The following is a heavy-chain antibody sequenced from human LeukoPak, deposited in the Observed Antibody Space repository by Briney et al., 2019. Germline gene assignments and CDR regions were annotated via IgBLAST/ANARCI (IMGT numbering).Heavy chain of an antibody. V-gene: IGHV4-39*01. Sequence: SETLSLTCTVSGGSISSRSYYWGWIRQPPGKGLEWIGIIYYSGSTYSNPSLRSRVTISVDTSKNQFSLKLSSVTAADTAVYYCARHVRKRGIAAAGTPGWFDPWGQGTLVTVSS. CDR3: ARHVRKRGIAAAGTPGWFDP. J-gene: IGHJ5*02. D-gene: IGHD6-13*01. CDR2: IYYSGST. CDR1: GGSISSRSYY.